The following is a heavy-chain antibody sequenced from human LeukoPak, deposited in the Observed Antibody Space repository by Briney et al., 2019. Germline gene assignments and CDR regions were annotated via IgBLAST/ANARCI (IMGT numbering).Heavy chain of an antibody. V-gene: IGHV4-39*01. CDR3: AVAGVRYYDSSGLHAFDF. J-gene: IGHJ3*01. CDR1: GGSISSRSHC. Sequence: PSETLSLTCTVSGGSISSRSHCWGWIRQPPGKGLEWIGTMFYSGSTYYNPSLKSRVAISVDTSENQFSLELNSVTAAETAVYYCAVAGVRYYDSSGLHAFDFWGRGTMVTVSS. CDR2: MFYSGST. D-gene: IGHD3-22*01.